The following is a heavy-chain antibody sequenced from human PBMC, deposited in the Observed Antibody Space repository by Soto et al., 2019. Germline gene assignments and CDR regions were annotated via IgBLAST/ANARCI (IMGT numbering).Heavy chain of an antibody. J-gene: IGHJ4*02. CDR3: AKDRVGYFDY. CDR1: GFTFSSYA. Sequence: EVQLLESGGGLVQPGGSLRLSCAASGFTFSSYAMSWVRQAPRKGLEWVSAISGSGSSTYYADSVKGRFTISRDNSKNTLYLQMNSLRVVDTAVYYCAKDRVGYFDYWGQGTLVTVSS. V-gene: IGHV3-23*01. D-gene: IGHD1-26*01. CDR2: ISGSGSST.